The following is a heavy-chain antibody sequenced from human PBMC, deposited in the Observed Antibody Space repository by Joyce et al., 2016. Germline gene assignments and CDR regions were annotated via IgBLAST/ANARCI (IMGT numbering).Heavy chain of an antibody. CDR1: GFTFNSHT. CDR2: ISSRGAYI. V-gene: IGHV3-21*02. CDR3: ARERLSATVVVHDAFDI. D-gene: IGHD2-2*01. Sequence: EVQLVESGGGLVKPGGSLRLSCAASGFTFNSHTMNWVRQAPGKGLEWVASISSRGAYIYYEDSLKGRLTISRDNAKNSLDLQLDNLRAEDTAVYYCARERLSATVVVHDAFDIWGQGAMVTVTS. J-gene: IGHJ3*02.